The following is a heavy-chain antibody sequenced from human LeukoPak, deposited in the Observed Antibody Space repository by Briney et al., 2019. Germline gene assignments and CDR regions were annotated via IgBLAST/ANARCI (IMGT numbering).Heavy chain of an antibody. Sequence: SETLSLTCTVSGGSISSSSYYWGWIRQPPGEGLEWIGSIYYSGSTYYNPSLKSRVTISVDTSKNQFSLKLSSVTAADTAVYYCARRSVAGRNFDYWGQGTLVTVSS. V-gene: IGHV4-39*01. CDR3: ARRSVAGRNFDY. CDR1: GGSISSSSYY. D-gene: IGHD6-19*01. CDR2: IYYSGST. J-gene: IGHJ4*02.